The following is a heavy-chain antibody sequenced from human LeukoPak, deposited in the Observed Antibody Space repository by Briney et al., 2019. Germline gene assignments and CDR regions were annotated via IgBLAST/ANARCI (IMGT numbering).Heavy chain of an antibody. CDR1: GFTVSSNY. Sequence: GRSLRLSCAASGFTVSSNYMSWVRQAPEKGLEWVSVIYSGGSTYYADSVKGRFTISRDNSKNTLYLQMNSLRAEDTAVYYCARVPSGDAFDIWGQGTMVTVSS. CDR3: ARVPSGDAFDI. J-gene: IGHJ3*02. CDR2: IYSGGST. V-gene: IGHV3-66*01. D-gene: IGHD2-2*01.